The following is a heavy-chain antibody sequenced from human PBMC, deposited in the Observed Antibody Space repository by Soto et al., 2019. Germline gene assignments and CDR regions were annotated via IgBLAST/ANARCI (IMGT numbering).Heavy chain of an antibody. Sequence: ASVKVSCKDSGLTFTSYGISWVRQAPGQRLEWMGWISAYNGNTNYAQKLQGRVTMTTDTSTSTAYMELRSLRSDDTAVYYCARTALTYYYDSSGPRVRFDPWGQGTLVTVSS. J-gene: IGHJ5*02. D-gene: IGHD3-22*01. CDR2: ISAYNGNT. V-gene: IGHV1-18*01. CDR3: ARTALTYYYDSSGPRVRFDP. CDR1: GLTFTSYG.